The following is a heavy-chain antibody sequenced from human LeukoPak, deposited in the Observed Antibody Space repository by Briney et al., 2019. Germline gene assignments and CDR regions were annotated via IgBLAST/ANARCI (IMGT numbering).Heavy chain of an antibody. CDR3: ARTDTAMVILDYGMDV. CDR1: GYTFTSYA. V-gene: IGHV1-69*13. Sequence: ASVKVSCKASGYTFTSYAMNWVRQAPGQGLEWMGGIIPIFGTANYAQKFQGRVTITADESTSTAYMELSSLRSEDTAVYYCARTDTAMVILDYGMDVWGQGTTVTVSS. J-gene: IGHJ6*02. D-gene: IGHD5-18*01. CDR2: IIPIFGTA.